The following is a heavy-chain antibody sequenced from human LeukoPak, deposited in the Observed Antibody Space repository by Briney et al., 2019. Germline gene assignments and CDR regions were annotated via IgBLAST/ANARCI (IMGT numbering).Heavy chain of an antibody. CDR3: ARLEMATIRAFDI. Sequence: VASVKVSCTASGYTFTGYYMHWVRQAPGQGLEWMGWISAYNGNTNYAQKLQGRVTMTTDTSTSTAYMELRSLRSDDTAVYYCARLEMATIRAFDIWGQGTMVTVSS. V-gene: IGHV1-18*04. CDR2: ISAYNGNT. J-gene: IGHJ3*02. D-gene: IGHD5-24*01. CDR1: GYTFTGYY.